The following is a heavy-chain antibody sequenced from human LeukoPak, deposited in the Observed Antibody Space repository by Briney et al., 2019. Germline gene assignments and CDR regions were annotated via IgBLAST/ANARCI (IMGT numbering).Heavy chain of an antibody. CDR3: AKDRSRARGELRD. Sequence: GGSLRLSCAASGFTFSSYGMHWVRQAPGKGLEWVAVIWYDGSNKYYADSVKGRFTISRDNSKNTLYLQMNSLRAEDTAVYYCAKDRSRARGELRDWGQGTLVTASS. CDR2: IWYDGSNK. CDR1: GFTFSSYG. V-gene: IGHV3-33*06. J-gene: IGHJ4*02. D-gene: IGHD1-26*01.